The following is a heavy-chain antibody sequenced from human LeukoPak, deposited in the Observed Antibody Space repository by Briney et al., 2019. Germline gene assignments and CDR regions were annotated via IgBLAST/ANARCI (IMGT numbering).Heavy chain of an antibody. D-gene: IGHD4-17*01. J-gene: IGHJ4*02. V-gene: IGHV4-59*01. CDR2: IFHSGTT. Sequence: SETLSPTCAFSGGSISSSYWSWIRQPPGKGLEWIGYIFHSGTTNYNPSLKSRVTISLDTSKNQFSLKLSSVTAADTAMYYCAREGYGTPFDSWGQGTLVTVSS. CDR1: GGSISSSY. CDR3: AREGYGTPFDS.